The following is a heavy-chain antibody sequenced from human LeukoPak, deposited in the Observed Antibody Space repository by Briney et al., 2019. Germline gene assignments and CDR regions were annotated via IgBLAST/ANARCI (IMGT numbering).Heavy chain of an antibody. CDR3: ARAWAMVRGVIGY. V-gene: IGHV3-21*01. Sequence: GGSLRLSCAASGFTFSSYSMNWVRRAPGKGLEWVSSISSSSSYIYYADSVKGRFTISRDNAKNSLYLQMNSLRTGDTAVYYCARAWAMVRGVIGYWGQGTLVTVSS. J-gene: IGHJ4*02. CDR1: GFTFSSYS. D-gene: IGHD3-10*01. CDR2: ISSSSSYI.